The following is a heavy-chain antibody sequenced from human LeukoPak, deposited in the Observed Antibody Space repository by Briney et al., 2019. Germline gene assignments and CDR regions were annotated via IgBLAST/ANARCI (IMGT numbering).Heavy chain of an antibody. J-gene: IGHJ4*02. V-gene: IGHV3-30-3*01. CDR3: ARDHYSSSGRFDY. Sequence: PGGSLRLSCAASGFTFSSYAMHWVRQAPGKGLEWVAVISYDGSNKYYADSVKGRFTISRDNSKNTLYLQMNSLRAEDTAVYYCARDHYSSSGRFDYWGQGTLVTVSS. D-gene: IGHD6-6*01. CDR2: ISYDGSNK. CDR1: GFTFSSYA.